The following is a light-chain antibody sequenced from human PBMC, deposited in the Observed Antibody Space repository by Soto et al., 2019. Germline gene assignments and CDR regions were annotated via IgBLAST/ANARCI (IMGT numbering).Light chain of an antibody. CDR2: GAS. V-gene: IGKV3-15*01. Sequence: EIVMTQSPATLSVSPGERATLSCRASQNINNNLAWYQQKPGQGPRLLISGASSRATGIPAMFSGSGSGTGFTLTISSLQSEDLAIYYYQQYNNWPLTFGGGTKVEIK. CDR1: QNINNN. J-gene: IGKJ4*01. CDR3: QQYNNWPLT.